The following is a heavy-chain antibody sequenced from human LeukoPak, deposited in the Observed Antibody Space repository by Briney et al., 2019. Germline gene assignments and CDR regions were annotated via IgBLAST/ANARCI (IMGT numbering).Heavy chain of an antibody. Sequence: GGSLRLSCAASGLTFSSYAMHWVRQAPGKGLEWVAVISYDGSSKYYADSVKGRFTFSRDNSKNTLYLQMNSLRAEDTAVYYCARAGDYYDSSGYHESFDYWGQGTLVAVSS. V-gene: IGHV3-30-3*01. J-gene: IGHJ4*02. CDR1: GLTFSSYA. D-gene: IGHD3-22*01. CDR3: ARAGDYYDSSGYHESFDY. CDR2: ISYDGSSK.